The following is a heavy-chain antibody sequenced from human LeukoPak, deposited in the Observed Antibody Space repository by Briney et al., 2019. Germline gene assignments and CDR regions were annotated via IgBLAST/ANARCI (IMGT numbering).Heavy chain of an antibody. J-gene: IGHJ4*02. V-gene: IGHV4-4*09. CDR2: IYTSGST. CDR1: GDSIINYY. Sequence: SETLSLTCTVSGDSIINYYWSWIRQPPGKGLEWIGYIYTSGSTKYNPSLRSRVTISGDTSKNQFSLRLSSVIAADTALYYCAKHYSGAYSPFDYWGQGTLVAVSS. CDR3: AKHYSGAYSPFDY. D-gene: IGHD1-26*01.